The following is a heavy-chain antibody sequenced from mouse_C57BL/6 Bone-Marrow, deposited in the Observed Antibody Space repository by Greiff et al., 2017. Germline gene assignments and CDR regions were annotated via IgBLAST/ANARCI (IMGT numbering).Heavy chain of an antibody. V-gene: IGHV2-2*01. D-gene: IGHD4-1*01. Sequence: QVQLKESGPGLVQPSQSLSITCTVSGFSLTSYGVHWVRQSPGKGLEWLGVIWSGGSTDYNAAFISRLSISKDNSKSQVFFKMNSLQADDTAIYYCASLTGTYYYAMDYWGQGTSVTVSS. CDR2: IWSGGST. J-gene: IGHJ4*01. CDR1: GFSLTSYG. CDR3: ASLTGTYYYAMDY.